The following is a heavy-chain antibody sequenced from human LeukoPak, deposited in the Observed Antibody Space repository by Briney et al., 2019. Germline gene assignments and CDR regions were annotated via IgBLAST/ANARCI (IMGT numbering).Heavy chain of an antibody. CDR3: ARHAPVRGVRIYPTDY. D-gene: IGHD3-10*01. Sequence: GGSLRLSCAAPGFTFSDYWMTWVRQAPGKGLEWVANIKYDGNEKYYLDSVKGRFTISRDNAENSLYLQMNGLRTEDTALYYCARHAPVRGVRIYPTDYCGQGTLVTVSS. J-gene: IGHJ4*02. CDR1: GFTFSDYW. V-gene: IGHV3-7*01. CDR2: IKYDGNEK.